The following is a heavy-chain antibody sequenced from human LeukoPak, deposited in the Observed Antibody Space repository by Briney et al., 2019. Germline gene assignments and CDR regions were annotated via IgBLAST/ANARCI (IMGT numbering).Heavy chain of an antibody. V-gene: IGHV3-53*05. Sequence: PGGSLRLSCVASGFRVSGSHITWARQPPGKGLEWVSVVYSAGATYYADSVKGRLTISRDNSKNTLYLQMNSLRAEDTAVYYCAKDTEYLYSSGWFAPDYWGQGTLVTVSS. CDR1: GFRVSGSH. D-gene: IGHD6-19*01. CDR3: AKDTEYLYSSGWFAPDY. CDR2: VYSAGAT. J-gene: IGHJ4*02.